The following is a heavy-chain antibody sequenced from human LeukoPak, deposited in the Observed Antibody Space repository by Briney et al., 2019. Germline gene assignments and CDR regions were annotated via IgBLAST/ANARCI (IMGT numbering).Heavy chain of an antibody. CDR3: ARGDVGPKRITMVRGSNWFDP. CDR2: INHSGST. V-gene: IGHV4-34*01. D-gene: IGHD3-10*01. J-gene: IGHJ5*02. CDR1: GGSFSGYY. Sequence: KPSETLSLTCAVYGGSFSGYYWSWIRQPPGKGLEWIGEINHSGSTNYNPSLKSRVTISVDTSKNQFSLKLSSVTAADTAVYYCARGDVGPKRITMVRGSNWFDPWGQGTLVTVSS.